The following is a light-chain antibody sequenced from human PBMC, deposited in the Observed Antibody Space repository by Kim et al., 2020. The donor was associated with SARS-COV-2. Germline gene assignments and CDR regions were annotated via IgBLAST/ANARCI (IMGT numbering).Light chain of an antibody. CDR1: QSVSSN. J-gene: IGKJ2*01. CDR2: GAS. CDR3: QQYDSWPYT. V-gene: IGKV3-15*01. Sequence: EIVMTQSPATLSVSPGERATLSCRASQSVSSNLAWYQQKPGQAPRLLIYGASTRATGFPARFSGSGSETEFTLTISSLQSEDFALYYCQQYDSWPYTFGQGTKLEI.